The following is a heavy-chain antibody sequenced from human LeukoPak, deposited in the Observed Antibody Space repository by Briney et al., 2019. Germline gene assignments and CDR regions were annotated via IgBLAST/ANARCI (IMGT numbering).Heavy chain of an antibody. Sequence: SGRSLRLSCAASGFTFSSYAMHWVRQAPGKGLEWVAVISYDGSNKYYADSVKGRFTISRDNSKNTLYLQMNSLRAEDTAVYYCARDRLGGQWVVGGLDYWGQGTLVTVSS. CDR2: ISYDGSNK. CDR3: ARDRLGGQWVVGGLDY. V-gene: IGHV3-30-3*01. D-gene: IGHD6-19*01. CDR1: GFTFSSYA. J-gene: IGHJ4*02.